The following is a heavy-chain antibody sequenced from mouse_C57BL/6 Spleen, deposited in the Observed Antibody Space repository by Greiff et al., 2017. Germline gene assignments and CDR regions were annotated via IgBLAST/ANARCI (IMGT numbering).Heavy chain of an antibody. V-gene: IGHV10-1*01. CDR1: GFSFNTYA. J-gene: IGHJ2*01. D-gene: IGHD1-1*01. Sequence: EVQLVESGGGLVQPKGSLKLSCAVSGFSFNTYAMNWVRQAPGKGLEWVARIRSKSNNYATYYADSVKDSFTISRDDSESMLYLQMNNLKTEDTAMYYCVRGSSYGYFDYWGQGTTLAVSS. CDR3: VRGSSYGYFDY. CDR2: IRSKSNNYAT.